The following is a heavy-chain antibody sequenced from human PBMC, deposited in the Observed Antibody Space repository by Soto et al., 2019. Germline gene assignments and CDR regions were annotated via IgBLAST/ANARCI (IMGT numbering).Heavy chain of an antibody. V-gene: IGHV4-31*03. CDR2: IYYSGST. Sequence: SETLSLTCTVSGGSISSGGYYWSWIRQHPGKGLEWIGYIYYSGSTYYNPSLKSRVTISVDTSKNQFSLKLSSVTAADTAVYYCARVRRYLAMVTMDYWGQGTLVTVS. CDR3: ARVRRYLAMVTMDY. J-gene: IGHJ4*02. CDR1: GGSISSGGYY. D-gene: IGHD5-18*01.